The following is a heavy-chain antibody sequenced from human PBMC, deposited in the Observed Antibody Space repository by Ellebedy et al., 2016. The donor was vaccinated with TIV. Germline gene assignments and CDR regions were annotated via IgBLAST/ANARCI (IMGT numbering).Heavy chain of an antibody. D-gene: IGHD6-19*01. CDR2: ISVNNGHT. J-gene: IGHJ4*02. Sequence: AASVKVSCKASGYNFKNFGISWVRQPPGQGLEWMGWISVNNGHTIYAQKLQGRLTMTTDTSSSTAYMELRSLRSDDTAVYYCARDQGGRWAVAGTDYWGQGTLVTVSS. CDR3: ARDQGGRWAVAGTDY. V-gene: IGHV1-18*01. CDR1: GYNFKNFG.